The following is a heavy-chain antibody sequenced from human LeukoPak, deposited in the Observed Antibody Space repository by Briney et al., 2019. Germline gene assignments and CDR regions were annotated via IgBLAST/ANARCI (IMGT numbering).Heavy chain of an antibody. V-gene: IGHV3-23*01. CDR2: ISGSGGST. Sequence: TGGPLRLSCAASGFTFSSYAISWVRQAPGKGLEWVSAISGSGGSTYYADSVKGRFTISRDNSKNTLYLQMNSLRAEDTAVYYCAKDPRYATIFGVVPKFDYWGQGTLVTVSS. CDR1: GFTFSSYA. J-gene: IGHJ4*02. D-gene: IGHD3-3*01. CDR3: AKDPRYATIFGVVPKFDY.